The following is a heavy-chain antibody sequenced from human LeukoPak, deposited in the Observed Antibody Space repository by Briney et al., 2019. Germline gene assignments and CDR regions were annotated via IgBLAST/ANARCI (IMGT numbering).Heavy chain of an antibody. CDR2: ISDTGNT. CDR3: AKVDGGYNHGSAFDI. D-gene: IGHD5-24*01. CDR1: GFTLSSYA. Sequence: PGGSLRLSCAASGFTLSSYAMSWVRQAPGKGLEWVSAISDTGNTYHADSVKGRFTISRDSSKNTLFLQMNRLRPEDTAVYYCAKVDGGYNHGSAFDIWGQGTMVTVSS. J-gene: IGHJ3*02. V-gene: IGHV3-23*01.